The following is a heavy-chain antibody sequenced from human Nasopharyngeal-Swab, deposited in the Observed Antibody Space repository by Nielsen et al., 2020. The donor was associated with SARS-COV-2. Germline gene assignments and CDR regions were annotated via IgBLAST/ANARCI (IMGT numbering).Heavy chain of an antibody. CDR3: ATWGIGYGENAHATFDS. CDR1: LGTFSKYA. J-gene: IGHJ4*02. V-gene: IGHV1-69*10. CDR2: IIVNLGMP. D-gene: IGHD4-17*01. Sequence: SVKVSCKVSLGTFSKYAISWVRQAPGQGLEWMGGIIVNLGMPKYAQKFKDSVIINADESTGTAYMELSSLRSEDTAVYYCATWGIGYGENAHATFDSWGQGTQVTVSS.